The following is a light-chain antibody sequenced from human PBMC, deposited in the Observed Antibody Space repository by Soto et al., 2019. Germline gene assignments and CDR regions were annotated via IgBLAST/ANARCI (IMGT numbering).Light chain of an antibody. CDR3: SSYTSSSLYV. CDR2: XXX. J-gene: IGLJ1*01. CDR1: SSDVGGYNY. V-gene: IGLV2-14*01. Sequence: QSALTQPASVSGSPGQSITISCTGTSSDVGGYNYVSWYQQHPGKAPKLMIYXXXXXXXXXXNXXXXSKSGNTASLTISGLQAEDEADYYCSSYTSSSLYVFGTGTKVTVL.